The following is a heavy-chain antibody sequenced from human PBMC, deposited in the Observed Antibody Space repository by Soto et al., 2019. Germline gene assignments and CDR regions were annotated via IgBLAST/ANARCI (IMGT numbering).Heavy chain of an antibody. D-gene: IGHD1-26*01. V-gene: IGHV1-2*04. Sequence: ASLKVACKASGYTFTGYYMHWVRQAPGQEPEGMGWINPNSGGTNYAQMDQGWVTVTRDRSISTACVERSRRRSDDTAVCYCATEGVGATMEDDFDIWGQGTMLTVSS. CDR1: GYTFTGYY. CDR3: ATEGVGATMEDDFDI. CDR2: INPNSGGT. J-gene: IGHJ3*02.